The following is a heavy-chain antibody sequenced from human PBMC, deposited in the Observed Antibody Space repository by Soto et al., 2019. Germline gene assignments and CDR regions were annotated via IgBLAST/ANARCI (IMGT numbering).Heavy chain of an antibody. CDR2: IYYSGST. J-gene: IGHJ6*03. Sequence: SETLSLTCTVSGGSISSYYWSWIRQPPGKGLEWIGYIYYSGSTNYNPSLKGRVTISVDTSKNQFSLKLSSVTAADTAVYYCARMEWLLYPGYYYYMDVWGKGTTVTV. CDR1: GGSISSYY. D-gene: IGHD3-3*01. CDR3: ARMEWLLYPGYYYYMDV. V-gene: IGHV4-59*01.